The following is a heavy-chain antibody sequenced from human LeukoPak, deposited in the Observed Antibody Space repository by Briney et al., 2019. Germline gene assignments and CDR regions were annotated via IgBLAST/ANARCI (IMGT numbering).Heavy chain of an antibody. CDR2: IFYSGST. CDR1: GGSISSYY. Sequence: SETLSLTCTVSGGSISSYYWTWIRQPPGKGLEWIGYIFYSGSTNYNPSLKSRVTISLDTSKNQFSLKLSSVTAADTAVYYCARVSMIRGAVRIDYWGQGTLVTVSS. V-gene: IGHV4-59*01. D-gene: IGHD3-10*01. CDR3: ARVSMIRGAVRIDY. J-gene: IGHJ4*02.